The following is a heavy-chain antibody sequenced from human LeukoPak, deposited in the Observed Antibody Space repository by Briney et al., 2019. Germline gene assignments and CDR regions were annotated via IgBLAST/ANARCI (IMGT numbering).Heavy chain of an antibody. Sequence: PSETLSLTCTVSGDSISSSTYLWAWIRQPPGKGLEWIASIYKSGSTYYNPSLKSRVTISVDTSKNQFSLKLSSVTAADTAVYYCARVRSWYRSYYYMDVWGKGTTVTISS. V-gene: IGHV4-39*07. J-gene: IGHJ6*03. D-gene: IGHD6-13*01. CDR2: IYKSGST. CDR3: ARVRSWYRSYYYMDV. CDR1: GDSISSSTYL.